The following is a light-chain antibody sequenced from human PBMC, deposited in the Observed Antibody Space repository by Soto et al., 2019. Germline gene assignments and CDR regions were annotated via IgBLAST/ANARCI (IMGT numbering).Light chain of an antibody. CDR3: SSYTSSSTLGV. CDR1: RSDVGGYDH. V-gene: IGLV2-14*01. Sequence: QSALTQPASVSGSPGQSITISCTGTRSDVGGYDHVSWYQHHPGKAPKVMIYEVSYRPSGVSNRFSGSKSGNTASLTISRLQAEDEADYYCSSYTSSSTLGVFGGGTKLTVL. J-gene: IGLJ2*01. CDR2: EVS.